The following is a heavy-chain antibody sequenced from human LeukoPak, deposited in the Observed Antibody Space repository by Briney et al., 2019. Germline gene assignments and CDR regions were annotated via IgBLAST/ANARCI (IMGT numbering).Heavy chain of an antibody. CDR1: GYTFTSYD. CDR2: MNPNSGNT. Sequence: GASVKVSCKASGYTFTSYDINGVRQATGQGLEWMGWMNPNSGNTGYAQKFQGRVTMTRNTSISTAYMELSSLRSEDTAVYYCARGPYYDFWSGYNPPFAYWGQGPLVTVSS. CDR3: ARGPYYDFWSGYNPPFAY. V-gene: IGHV1-8*01. J-gene: IGHJ4*02. D-gene: IGHD3-3*01.